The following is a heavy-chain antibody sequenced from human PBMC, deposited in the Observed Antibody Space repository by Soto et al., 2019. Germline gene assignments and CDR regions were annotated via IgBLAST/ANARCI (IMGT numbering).Heavy chain of an antibody. Sequence: EVQLVESGGGLVQPGGSLRLSCGASGFTFSSYWMNWVRQAPGKGLEWVANIKQDGSETSYVDFVKGRFTISRDNAKNSLYLQMNSLRAEDTAVYYCARVDDSAWYTRDYWGQGTLVTVSS. V-gene: IGHV3-7*01. CDR2: IKQDGSET. CDR3: ARVDDSAWYTRDY. J-gene: IGHJ4*02. D-gene: IGHD6-19*01. CDR1: GFTFSSYW.